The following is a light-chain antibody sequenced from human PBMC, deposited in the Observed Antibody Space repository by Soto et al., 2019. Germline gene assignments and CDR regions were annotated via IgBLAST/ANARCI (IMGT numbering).Light chain of an antibody. CDR1: NSDVGAYNY. Sequence: SALTQPASVSGSPGQSITISCTGTNSDVGAYNYVSWYQDHPGKAPKLIIFDVSNRPSGVSDRFSGSKSGNAASLTISGLQAEDEADYYCSSYTTTNSWVFGGGTKVTVL. V-gene: IGLV2-14*03. J-gene: IGLJ3*02. CDR2: DVS. CDR3: SSYTTTNSWV.